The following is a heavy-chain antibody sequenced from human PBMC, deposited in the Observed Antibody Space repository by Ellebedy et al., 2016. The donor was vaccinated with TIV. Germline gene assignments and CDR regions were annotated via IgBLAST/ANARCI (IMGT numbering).Heavy chain of an antibody. V-gene: IGHV3-7*03. CDR2: MKQDGSEK. Sequence: PGGSLRLSCAASGFTLSRYWMSWIRQAPGKGLEWVANMKQDGSEKYYVDSVKGRFTISRDNAKNSLYLQMNSLRAEDTAVYYCAREGVGCFDYWGQGTLVTVSS. D-gene: IGHD2-8*01. CDR1: GFTLSRYW. CDR3: AREGVGCFDY. J-gene: IGHJ4*02.